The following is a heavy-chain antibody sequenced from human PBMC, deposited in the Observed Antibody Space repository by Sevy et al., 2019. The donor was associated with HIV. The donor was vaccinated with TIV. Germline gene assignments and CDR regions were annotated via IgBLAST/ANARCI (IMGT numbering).Heavy chain of an antibody. J-gene: IGHJ4*02. Sequence: GGSLRLSCAASGFTFSTYAMYWVRQAPGKGLEWVAVISDHGNNKDYADSVKGRFTVSRDNSKNTLYLQMNSLRADDTAVYYCAGHYYDSTGYYFPLDYWGQGTLVTVSS. D-gene: IGHD3-22*01. CDR1: GFTFSTYA. CDR2: ISDHGNNK. V-gene: IGHV3-30*04. CDR3: AGHYYDSTGYYFPLDY.